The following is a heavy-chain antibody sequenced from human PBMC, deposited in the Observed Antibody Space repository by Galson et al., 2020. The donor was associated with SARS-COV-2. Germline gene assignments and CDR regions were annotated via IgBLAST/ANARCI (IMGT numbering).Heavy chain of an antibody. J-gene: IGHJ4*02. CDR3: GRDGIVGATKGLDY. D-gene: IGHD1-26*01. Sequence: GGSLRLSCAASGFTFSSYGMHWVRQAPGNGLEWVAVIWYDGSNKYYADSVKGRFTISRDNFKNTLYLQMNSLRAEETAVDYCGRDGIVGATKGLDYWGKGTLVTVSS. CDR1: GFTFSSYG. V-gene: IGHV3-33*01. CDR2: IWYDGSNK.